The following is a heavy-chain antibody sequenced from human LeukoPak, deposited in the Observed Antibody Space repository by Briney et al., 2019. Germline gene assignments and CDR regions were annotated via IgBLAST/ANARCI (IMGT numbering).Heavy chain of an antibody. CDR2: ISAYNGNT. D-gene: IGHD3-22*01. V-gene: IGHV1-18*01. Sequence: GASVKVSYKASGYTFTSYGISWVRQAPGQGLEWMGWISAYNGNTNYAQKLQGRVTMTTDTSTSTAYMELRSLRSDDTAVYYCARGQGLYYYDSSGYYPPDYWGQGTLITVSS. J-gene: IGHJ4*02. CDR3: ARGQGLYYYDSSGYYPPDY. CDR1: GYTFTSYG.